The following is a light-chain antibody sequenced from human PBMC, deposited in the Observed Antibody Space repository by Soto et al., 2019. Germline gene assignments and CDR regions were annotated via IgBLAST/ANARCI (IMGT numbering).Light chain of an antibody. V-gene: IGLV1-51*01. Sequence: QSVLTQPPSVSAAPGQKVTISCSGSSSNIENNYVSWYQQLPGTAPKLLIYDNNKRPSEIPDRFSGSKSGTSATLGITGLQTGDEADYHCGTWDSRLTGVVFGGGTKLTVL. J-gene: IGLJ2*01. CDR2: DNN. CDR3: GTWDSRLTGVV. CDR1: SSNIENNY.